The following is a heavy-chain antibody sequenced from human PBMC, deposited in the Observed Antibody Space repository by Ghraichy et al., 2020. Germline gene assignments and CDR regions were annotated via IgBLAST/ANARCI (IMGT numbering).Heavy chain of an antibody. Sequence: SVKVSCKASGGTFSSYAISWVRQAPGQGLEWMGGIIPIFGTANYAQKFQGRVTITADESTSTAYMELSSLRSEDTAVYYCARYSSGRFLEWQDAFDIWGQGTMVTVSS. V-gene: IGHV1-69*13. CDR3: ARYSSGRFLEWQDAFDI. J-gene: IGHJ3*02. D-gene: IGHD3-3*01. CDR1: GGTFSSYA. CDR2: IIPIFGTA.